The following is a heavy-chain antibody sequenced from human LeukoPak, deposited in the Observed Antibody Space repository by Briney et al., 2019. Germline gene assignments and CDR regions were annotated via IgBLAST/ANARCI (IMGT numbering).Heavy chain of an antibody. J-gene: IGHJ4*02. CDR3: AKEESMITFGGVNYFDY. Sequence: GRSLRLSCAASGFTFSSYAMHWVRQAPGKGLEWVAVISYDGSNKYYADSVKGRFTISRDNSKNTLYLQMNSLRAEDTAVYYCAKEESMITFGGVNYFDYWGQGTLVTVSS. D-gene: IGHD3-16*01. V-gene: IGHV3-30*04. CDR2: ISYDGSNK. CDR1: GFTFSSYA.